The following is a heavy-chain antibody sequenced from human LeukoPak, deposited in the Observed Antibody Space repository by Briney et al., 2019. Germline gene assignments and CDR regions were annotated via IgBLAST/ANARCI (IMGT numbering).Heavy chain of an antibody. D-gene: IGHD1-20*01. V-gene: IGHV4-4*02. CDR2: MFHSGST. CDR1: GGSISSSNW. Sequence: SETLSLTCAVSGGSISSSNWWSWVRQPPGKGLEWIGSMFHSGSTYYNPSLTSRVTMSVDTSKNQFSLKLNSVTAADTAVYYCARVRYNWNRDFDFWGQGTLVTVSS. J-gene: IGHJ4*02. CDR3: ARVRYNWNRDFDF.